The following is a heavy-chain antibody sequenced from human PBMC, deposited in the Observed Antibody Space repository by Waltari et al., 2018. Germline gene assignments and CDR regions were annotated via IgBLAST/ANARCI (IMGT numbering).Heavy chain of an antibody. D-gene: IGHD1-26*01. J-gene: IGHJ4*02. CDR2: INPNSGGT. CDR1: GYTFTGYY. CDR3: ARWMKDSGSYYSFDY. V-gene: IGHV1-2*02. Sequence: QVQLVQSGAEVKKPGASVKVSCKASGYTFTGYYMHWVRQAPGQGLEWMGWINPNSGGTNYAQQFQGRVTMTRDTSISTAYMELSRLRSDDTAVYYCARWMKDSGSYYSFDYWGQGTLVTVSS.